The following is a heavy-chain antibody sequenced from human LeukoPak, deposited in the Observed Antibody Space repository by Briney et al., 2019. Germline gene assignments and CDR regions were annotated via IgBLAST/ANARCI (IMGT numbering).Heavy chain of an antibody. CDR3: ARERTSSRTSLAY. CDR2: INPNSGGT. V-gene: IGHV1-2*02. J-gene: IGHJ4*02. CDR1: GYTFTCYY. D-gene: IGHD2-2*01. Sequence: ASVKVSCKASGYTFTCYYMHWVRQAPGQGLEWMGWINPNSGGTNYAQKFQGRVTMTRDTSISTAYMELSRLRSDDTAVYYCARERTSSRTSLAYWGQGTLVTVSS.